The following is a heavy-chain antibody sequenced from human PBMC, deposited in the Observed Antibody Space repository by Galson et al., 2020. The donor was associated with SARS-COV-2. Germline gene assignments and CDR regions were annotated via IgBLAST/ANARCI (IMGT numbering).Heavy chain of an antibody. CDR3: ARGGTTRFDY. CDR2: IRGNGGTI. D-gene: IGHD4-4*01. CDR1: GFTIRDFE. J-gene: IGHJ4*02. V-gene: IGHV3-48*03. Sequence: GGSLRLSCAASGFTIRDFEMNWVRQAPGKGLEWISYIRGNGGTIYHADSVKGRFTISRDNAKNSLSLQMNSLRAEDTAVYYCARGGTTRFDYWGQGTLVTVS.